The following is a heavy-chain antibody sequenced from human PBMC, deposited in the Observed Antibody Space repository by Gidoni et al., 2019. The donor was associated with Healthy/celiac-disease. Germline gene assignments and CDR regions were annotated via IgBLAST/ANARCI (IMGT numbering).Heavy chain of an antibody. CDR3: ARAMGIAARPNYYYYYGMDV. Sequence: QVQQVQSGAEVKQPGSSVKASCKASGGTFSSHAISWVRQAPGQGLEWMGGSIPIFGTANYAQKFQGRVTITADESTSTAYMELSSLRSEDTAVYYCARAMGIAARPNYYYYYGMDVWGQGTTVTVSS. V-gene: IGHV1-69*01. CDR1: GGTFSSHA. D-gene: IGHD6-6*01. CDR2: SIPIFGTA. J-gene: IGHJ6*02.